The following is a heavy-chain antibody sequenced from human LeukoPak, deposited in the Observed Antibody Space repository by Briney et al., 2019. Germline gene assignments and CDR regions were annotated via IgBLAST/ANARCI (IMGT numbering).Heavy chain of an antibody. CDR3: ARRVGNYANFDY. CDR2: IDPSASYI. Sequence: GESLKIYCKGSGYDFSTHWISWVRQMPGKGLEWMGRIDPSASYINYSPSFQGHVSISADKSIDTVYLQWNSLKASDTAMYYCARRVGNYANFDYWGQGTLVIVSS. CDR1: GYDFSTHW. D-gene: IGHD1-26*01. J-gene: IGHJ4*02. V-gene: IGHV5-10-1*01.